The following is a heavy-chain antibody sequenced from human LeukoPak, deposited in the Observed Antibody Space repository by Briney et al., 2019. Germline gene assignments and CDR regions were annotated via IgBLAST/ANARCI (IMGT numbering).Heavy chain of an antibody. D-gene: IGHD3-22*01. V-gene: IGHV4-39*01. J-gene: IGHJ4*02. Sequence: SETLSLTCTVSGGSISSSSYYWGWIRQPPGKGLEWIGSIYYSGSTYYNPSLKSRVTISVDTSKNQFPLQLSSVTAADTAVYYCAGLETYYYDSSGPYWGQGTLVTVSS. CDR2: IYYSGST. CDR3: AGLETYYYDSSGPY. CDR1: GGSISSSSYY.